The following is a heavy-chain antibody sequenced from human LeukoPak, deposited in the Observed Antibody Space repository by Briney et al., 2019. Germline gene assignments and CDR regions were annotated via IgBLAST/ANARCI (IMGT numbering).Heavy chain of an antibody. CDR2: INHSGST. J-gene: IGHJ4*02. Sequence: SETLSLTCAVYGGSFSGYYWSWIRQPPGKGLEWIGEINHSGSTNYNPSLKSRVTISVDTSKNQFSLKLSSVTAAGTAVYYCARRADYDILTGYYYFDYWGQGTLVTVSS. CDR1: GGSFSGYY. D-gene: IGHD3-9*01. CDR3: ARRADYDILTGYYYFDY. V-gene: IGHV4-34*01.